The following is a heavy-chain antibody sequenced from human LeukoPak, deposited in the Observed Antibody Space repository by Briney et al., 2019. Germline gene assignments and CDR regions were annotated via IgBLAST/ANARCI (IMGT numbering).Heavy chain of an antibody. V-gene: IGHV4-31*03. CDR2: IYYSGST. D-gene: IGHD3-22*01. Sequence: SQTLSLTCTVSGGSISSGGYYWSWLRQHPGKGLEWIGYIYYSGSTYYNPSLKSRVTISVDTSKNQFSLKLSSVTAADTAVYYCARVPGLLALYYYDSSGFFDYWGQGTLVTVSS. CDR3: ARVPGLLALYYYDSSGFFDY. CDR1: GGSISSGGYY. J-gene: IGHJ4*02.